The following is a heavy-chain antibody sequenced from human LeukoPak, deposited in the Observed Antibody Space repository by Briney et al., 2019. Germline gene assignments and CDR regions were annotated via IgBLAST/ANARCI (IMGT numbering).Heavy chain of an antibody. Sequence: ASVKVSCKASGYTFTGYYMHWVRQAPGQGLAWMGWINPNSGGTNYAQKFQGRVTMTRDTSISTAYMELSRLRSDDTAVYYCARTKSIAARPWDYWGQGTLVTVSS. CDR1: GYTFTGYY. CDR2: INPNSGGT. D-gene: IGHD6-6*01. CDR3: ARTKSIAARPWDY. V-gene: IGHV1-2*02. J-gene: IGHJ4*02.